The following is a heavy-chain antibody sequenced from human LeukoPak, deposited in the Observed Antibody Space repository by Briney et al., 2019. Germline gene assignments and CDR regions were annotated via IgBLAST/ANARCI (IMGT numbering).Heavy chain of an antibody. J-gene: IGHJ4*02. Sequence: SETLSLTCTVSGASINNYYWGWIRQPPGKGLEWIGSIYYSGSTYYNPSLKSRVTISVDTSKNQFSLKLSSVTAADTAVYYCARHVAGATGFDYWGQGTLLTVSS. CDR1: GASINNYY. CDR2: IYYSGST. CDR3: ARHVAGATGFDY. V-gene: IGHV4-39*01. D-gene: IGHD1-26*01.